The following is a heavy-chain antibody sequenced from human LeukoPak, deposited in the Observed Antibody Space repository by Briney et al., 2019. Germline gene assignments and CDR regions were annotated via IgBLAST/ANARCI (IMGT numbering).Heavy chain of an antibody. CDR1: GYTFTSYG. CDR2: ISAHNGNT. Sequence: ASVKVSCKASGYTFTSYGISWVRQAPGQGLGWMGWISAHNGNTNYAQKLQGRVTMTTDTSTSTAYMELRSLRSDDTAVYYCASTVATIRNAFDIWGQGTMVTVSS. J-gene: IGHJ3*02. CDR3: ASTVATIRNAFDI. V-gene: IGHV1-18*01. D-gene: IGHD5-12*01.